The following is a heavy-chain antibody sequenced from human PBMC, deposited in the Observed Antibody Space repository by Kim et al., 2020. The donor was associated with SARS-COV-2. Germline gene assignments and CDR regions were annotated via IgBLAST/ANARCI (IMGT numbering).Heavy chain of an antibody. J-gene: IGHJ5*02. Sequence: PPLKSRVTISVDTSKNQFSLKLSSVTAADTAVYYCARDYGGGSWVYWFDPWGQGTLVTVSS. V-gene: IGHV4-31*02. CDR3: ARDYGGGSWVYWFDP. D-gene: IGHD6-13*01.